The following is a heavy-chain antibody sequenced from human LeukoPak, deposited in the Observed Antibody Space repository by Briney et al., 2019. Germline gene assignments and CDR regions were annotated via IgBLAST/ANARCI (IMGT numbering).Heavy chain of an antibody. D-gene: IGHD6-6*01. V-gene: IGHV3-30-3*01. J-gene: IGHJ5*02. CDR2: ISYDGSNQ. Sequence: PGGSLRLSCAASGFTFSSYAMHWVRQAPDKGLEWVAVISYDGSNQYYADSVRGRFTVSRDNSKNTQYLQMNSLRAEDTAVYYCARDVTWGSWWFDPWGQGTLVTVSS. CDR3: ARDVTWGSWWFDP. CDR1: GFTFSSYA.